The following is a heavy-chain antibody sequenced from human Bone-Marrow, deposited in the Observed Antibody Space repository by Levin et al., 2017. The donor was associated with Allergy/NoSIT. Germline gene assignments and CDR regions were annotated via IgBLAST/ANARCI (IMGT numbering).Heavy chain of an antibody. D-gene: IGHD3-3*01. CDR3: AGDYYDVWSGTPGFDP. J-gene: IGHJ5*02. Sequence: GGSLRLSCAASGFSFSDYWMHWVRQTPGKGLVWVSGISSDGSSTRYADSVKGRFSISRDNAKNTLYLQMTSLRGEDTAVYYCAGDYYDVWSGTPGFDPWGQGTLVTVSS. V-gene: IGHV3-74*01. CDR1: GFSFSDYW. CDR2: ISSDGSST.